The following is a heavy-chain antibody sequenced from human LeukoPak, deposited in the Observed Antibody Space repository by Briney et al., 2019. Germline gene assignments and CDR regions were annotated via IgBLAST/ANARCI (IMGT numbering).Heavy chain of an antibody. J-gene: IGHJ6*03. Sequence: GASMKVSCKASGYTFTGYYMHWVRQAPGQGLEWMGWINPNSGGTNYAQKFQGRVTMTRDTSISTAYMELSRLRSDDTAVYYCVRAHTTVTYYYYYYMDVWGKGTTVTVSS. D-gene: IGHD4-17*01. CDR2: INPNSGGT. CDR1: GYTFTGYY. CDR3: VRAHTTVTYYYYYYMDV. V-gene: IGHV1-2*02.